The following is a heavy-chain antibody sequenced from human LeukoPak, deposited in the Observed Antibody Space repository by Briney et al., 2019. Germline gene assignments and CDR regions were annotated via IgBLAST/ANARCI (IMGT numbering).Heavy chain of an antibody. V-gene: IGHV1-18*01. Sequence: GASVKVSCKASGYTFTSYGISWVRQAPGQGLEWMGWISAYNGNTNYAQKLQSRVTMTTDTSTSTAYMELRSLRSDDTAVYYCARDRRITMIVVVATPILGAYNWFDPWGQGTLVTVSS. J-gene: IGHJ5*02. CDR3: ARDRRITMIVVVATPILGAYNWFDP. CDR1: GYTFTSYG. CDR2: ISAYNGNT. D-gene: IGHD3-22*01.